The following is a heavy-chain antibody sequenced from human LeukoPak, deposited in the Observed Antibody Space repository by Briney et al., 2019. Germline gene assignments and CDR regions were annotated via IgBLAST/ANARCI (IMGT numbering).Heavy chain of an antibody. J-gene: IGHJ4*02. Sequence: QPGGSLRLSCAASGFTFSSYSMNWVRQAPGKGLEWVSYISSSSSTIYYADSVKGRFTISRDNSKNTLYLQMNSLRAEDTAVYYCARGIEVWDTAMAYWGQGTLVTVSS. CDR3: ARGIEVWDTAMAY. CDR2: ISSSSSTI. D-gene: IGHD5-18*01. CDR1: GFTFSSYS. V-gene: IGHV3-48*01.